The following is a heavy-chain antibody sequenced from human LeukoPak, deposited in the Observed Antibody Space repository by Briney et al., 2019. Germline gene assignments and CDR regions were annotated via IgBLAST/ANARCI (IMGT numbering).Heavy chain of an antibody. J-gene: IGHJ4*02. CDR3: AVGYGDYARNYFDY. CDR2: ISSSSSYT. CDR1: GFTFSDYY. V-gene: IGHV3-11*06. D-gene: IGHD4-17*01. Sequence: PGGSLRLSCAASGFTFSDYYMSWIRQAPGKGLEWVSYISSSSSYTNYADSVKGRLTISRDNAKNSLYLQMNSLRAEDTAVYYCAVGYGDYARNYFDYWGQGTLVTVSS.